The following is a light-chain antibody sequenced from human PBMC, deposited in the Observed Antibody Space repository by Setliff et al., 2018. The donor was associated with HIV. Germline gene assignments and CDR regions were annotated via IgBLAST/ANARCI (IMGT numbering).Light chain of an antibody. J-gene: IGLJ1*01. V-gene: IGLV2-14*03. CDR1: SSDVGSYDF. CDR2: DVS. Sequence: SVLIQPAPVSGSPGQSVTVSCTGTSSDVGSYDFVSWYQQLPGKAPKLLIYDVSDRPSGVSHRFSGSKSGNTASLTISGLQSEDEADYYCASYRPNDLGVFGTGTKVTVL. CDR3: ASYRPNDLGV.